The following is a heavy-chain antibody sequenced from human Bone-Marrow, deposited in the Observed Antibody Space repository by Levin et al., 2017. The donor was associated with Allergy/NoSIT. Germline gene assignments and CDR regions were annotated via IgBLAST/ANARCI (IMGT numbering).Heavy chain of an antibody. CDR2: ISHGGST. Sequence: LSQTLSLTCAVYGGSFSASYWSWLRQPPGKGLEWIGEISHGGSTNYNPSLNSRVTISLDASKHQFSLNLESVTAADTAVYYCARAMTGYFFGSGSFEDWGQGTLVTVSS. J-gene: IGHJ4*02. CDR1: GGSFSASY. CDR3: ARAMTGYFFGSGSFED. V-gene: IGHV4-34*01. D-gene: IGHD3-10*01.